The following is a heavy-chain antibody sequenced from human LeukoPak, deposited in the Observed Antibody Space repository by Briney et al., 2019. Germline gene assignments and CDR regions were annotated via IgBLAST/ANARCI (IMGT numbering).Heavy chain of an antibody. CDR2: IYYSGST. J-gene: IGHJ4*02. CDR1: GGSISSSSYY. D-gene: IGHD6-19*01. CDR3: ARRAIEPFIAVAGVFDY. V-gene: IGHV4-39*01. Sequence: SETLSLTCTVSGGSISSSSYYWGWIRQPPGKGLEWIGSIYYSGSTYYNPSLKSRVTISVDTSKNQFSLKLSSVTAADTAVYYCARRAIEPFIAVAGVFDYWGQRTLVTVSS.